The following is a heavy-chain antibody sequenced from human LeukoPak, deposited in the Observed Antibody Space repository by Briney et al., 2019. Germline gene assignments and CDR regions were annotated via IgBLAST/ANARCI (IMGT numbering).Heavy chain of an antibody. J-gene: IGHJ4*02. V-gene: IGHV3-23*01. CDR1: GFTFSSYG. CDR3: AKDLVWAISDY. Sequence: SGGSLRLSCAASGFTFSSYGMNWVRQAPGKGLEWVSAISGSGGSTYYADSVKGRFTISRDNSKNTLYLQMNSLRAEDTAVYYCAKDLVWAISDYWGQGTLVTVSS. D-gene: IGHD2-8*01. CDR2: ISGSGGST.